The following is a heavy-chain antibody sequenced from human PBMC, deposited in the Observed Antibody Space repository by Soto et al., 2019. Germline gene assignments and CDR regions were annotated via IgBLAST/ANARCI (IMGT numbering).Heavy chain of an antibody. V-gene: IGHV3-30*18. Sequence: GGSLRLSCAASGFTFSSYGMHWVRQAPGKGLEWVAVISYDGSNKYYADSVKGRFTISSDNSKNTLYLQMNSLRAGDTAVYYCAKNPSYQEGAFDIWGQGTMVTVSS. CDR3: AKNPSYQEGAFDI. CDR2: ISYDGSNK. D-gene: IGHD3-16*02. CDR1: GFTFSSYG. J-gene: IGHJ3*02.